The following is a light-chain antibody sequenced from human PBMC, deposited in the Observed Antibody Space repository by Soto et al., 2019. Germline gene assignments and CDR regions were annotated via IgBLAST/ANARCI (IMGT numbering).Light chain of an antibody. J-gene: IGLJ1*01. CDR1: SSNIGGNS. CDR2: DDN. V-gene: IGLV1-51*01. Sequence: QSVLTQPPSVSAAPGQKVTISCSGSSSNIGGNSVSWYQQLPGTAPKLLIYDDNKRPSGIPDRFSGSKSGTSATLGITGFQTGDEADYYCGSWDSRLSAYVFGTATKVTVL. CDR3: GSWDSRLSAYV.